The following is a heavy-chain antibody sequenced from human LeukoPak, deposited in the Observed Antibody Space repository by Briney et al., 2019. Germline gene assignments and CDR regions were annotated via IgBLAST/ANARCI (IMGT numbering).Heavy chain of an antibody. J-gene: IGHJ3*02. CDR3: ARESPVIDAFDI. D-gene: IGHD2-21*01. Sequence: PSETLSLTCTVFGGSISSYYWSWIRQPPGRGLEWIGYIYYSGSTNYNPSLKSRVTISVDTSKNQFSLKLSSVTAADTAVYYCARESPVIDAFDIWGQGTMVTVSS. V-gene: IGHV4-59*01. CDR1: GGSISSYY. CDR2: IYYSGST.